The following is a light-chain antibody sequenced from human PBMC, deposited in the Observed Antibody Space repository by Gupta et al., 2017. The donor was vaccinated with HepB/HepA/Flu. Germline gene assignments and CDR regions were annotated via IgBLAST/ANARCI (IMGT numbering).Light chain of an antibody. CDR3: RQGVQTPYT. CDR2: SGS. J-gene: IGKJ2*01. V-gene: IGKV2-28*01. CDR1: QSLVHSNGYTF. Sequence: DIVMTQSPLSLAVTPGEPASISCRSSQSLVHSNGYTFFVWYLQKPGQSPQLLIYSGSNRASGVPDRFSGSGSGTEFTLKISRVEAEDVGVYYCRQGVQTPYTFGRGTNLEIK.